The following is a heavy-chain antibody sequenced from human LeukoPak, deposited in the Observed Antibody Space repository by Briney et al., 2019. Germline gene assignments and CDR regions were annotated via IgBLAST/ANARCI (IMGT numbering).Heavy chain of an antibody. J-gene: IGHJ4*02. CDR1: GFTFSSYE. V-gene: IGHV3-48*03. CDR2: ISSGGNTI. CDR3: AREYDSSGYYYGGVDY. D-gene: IGHD3-22*01. Sequence: GGSLRLSCAASGFTFSSYEMNWVRQAPGKGLEWVSYISSGGNTIYYADSVRGRFTISRDNAKNSLYLQMNSLRAEDTAVYYCAREYDSSGYYYGGVDYWGQGTLVTASS.